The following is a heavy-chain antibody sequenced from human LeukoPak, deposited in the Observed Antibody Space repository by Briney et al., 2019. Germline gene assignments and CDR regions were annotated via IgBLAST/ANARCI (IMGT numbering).Heavy chain of an antibody. J-gene: IGHJ4*02. CDR3: ARKYYYDSSGYDAYFDY. D-gene: IGHD3-22*01. V-gene: IGHV3-48*04. Sequence: GGSLRLSCAASGFTFSSYSMNWVRQAPGKGLEWVSYISSSGSTIYYADSVKGRFTISRDNAKNSLYLQMNSLRAEDTAVYYCARKYYYDSSGYDAYFDYWGQGTLVTVSS. CDR2: ISSSGSTI. CDR1: GFTFSSYS.